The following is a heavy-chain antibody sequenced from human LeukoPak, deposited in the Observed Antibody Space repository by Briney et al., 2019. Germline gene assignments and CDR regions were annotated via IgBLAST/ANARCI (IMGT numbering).Heavy chain of an antibody. J-gene: IGHJ5*02. CDR1: GGSISSYY. CDR2: IYYSGST. CDR3: ARATGYYGIGFDP. D-gene: IGHD3-10*01. Sequence: SETLSLTCTVSGGSISSYYWSWIRQPPGKGLEWIGYIYYSGSTNYNPSLKSRVTISVDTSKNQFSLKLSSVTAADTAVYYCARATGYYGIGFDPWGQGTLVTVSS. V-gene: IGHV4-59*01.